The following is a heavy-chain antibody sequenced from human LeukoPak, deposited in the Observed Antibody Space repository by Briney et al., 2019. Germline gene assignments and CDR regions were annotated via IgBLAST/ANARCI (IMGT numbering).Heavy chain of an antibody. Sequence: GGSLRLSCAASGFTFSGYGMHWVRQAPGRGLEWVAFIQNDGSDNYYADSVKGRFTISRDNSKNTLDLQMNSLRAGDTAVYYCAEAREMTVRIVVIPDAFDIWGQGTMVVVSS. CDR3: AEAREMTVRIVVIPDAFDI. CDR2: IQNDGSDN. D-gene: IGHD3-22*01. CDR1: GFTFSGYG. J-gene: IGHJ3*02. V-gene: IGHV3-30*02.